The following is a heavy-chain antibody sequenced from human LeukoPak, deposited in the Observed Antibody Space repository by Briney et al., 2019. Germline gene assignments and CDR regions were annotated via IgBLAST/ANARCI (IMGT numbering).Heavy chain of an antibody. CDR3: ARDSSGWYGNSIDY. CDR2: ISAYNGNT. CDR1: GYTFTGYG. V-gene: IGHV1-18*01. Sequence: ASVKVSCKASGYTFTGYGISWVRQAPGQGLEWMGWISAYNGNTNYAQKLQGRVTMTTDTSTSTAYMELRSLRSDDTAVYYCARDSSGWYGNSIDYWGQGTLVTVSS. J-gene: IGHJ4*02. D-gene: IGHD6-19*01.